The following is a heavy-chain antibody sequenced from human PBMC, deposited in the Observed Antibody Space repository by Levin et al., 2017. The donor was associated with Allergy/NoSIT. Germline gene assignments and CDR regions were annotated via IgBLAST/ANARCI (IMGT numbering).Heavy chain of an antibody. Sequence: ASVKVSCKASGYTFTSYAMNWVRQAPGQGLEWMGWINTNTGNPTYAQGFTGRFVFSLDTSVSTAYLQISSLKAEDTAVYYCARVWLDKYSSSWYIDYWGQGTLVTVSS. D-gene: IGHD6-13*01. CDR2: INTNTGNP. CDR1: GYTFTSYA. V-gene: IGHV7-4-1*02. CDR3: ARVWLDKYSSSWYIDY. J-gene: IGHJ4*02.